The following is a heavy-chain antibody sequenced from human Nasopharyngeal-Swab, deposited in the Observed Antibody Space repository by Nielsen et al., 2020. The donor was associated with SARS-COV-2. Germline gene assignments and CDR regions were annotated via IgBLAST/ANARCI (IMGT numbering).Heavy chain of an antibody. CDR3: ARVLPFRITGTSGMDV. J-gene: IGHJ6*02. CDR1: GYTFTSYY. CDR2: INPTDGST. D-gene: IGHD1-7*01. Sequence: ASVKVSCKASGYTFTSYYLHWVRQAPGQGLEWMGIINPTDGSTSYAQKFEGRVTMTRVTSTSAVYMDLNSLRSEDTAVYYCARVLPFRITGTSGMDVWGQGTTVTVSS. V-gene: IGHV1-46*01.